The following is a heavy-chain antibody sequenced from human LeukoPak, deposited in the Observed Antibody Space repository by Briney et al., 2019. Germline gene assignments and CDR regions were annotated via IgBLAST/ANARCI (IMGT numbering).Heavy chain of an antibody. J-gene: IGHJ5*02. V-gene: IGHV3-74*03. CDR1: GFTFSRYW. Sequence: GGSLRLSCAAYGFTFSRYWMHWVRQAPGKGLVWVARVNSDGFSTTYADSVKGRFTISRDNTKNTLYLQMKRPRVEDTAVYYCTRDYGAWGQGTLVTVSS. D-gene: IGHD4/OR15-4a*01. CDR2: VNSDGFST. CDR3: TRDYGA.